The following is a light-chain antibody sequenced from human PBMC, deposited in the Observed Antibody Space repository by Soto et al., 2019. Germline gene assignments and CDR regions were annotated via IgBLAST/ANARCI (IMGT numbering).Light chain of an antibody. V-gene: IGKV3-11*01. CDR3: QQRSNWPRT. CDR2: DAS. J-gene: IGKJ1*01. CDR1: QSVSSY. Sequence: EIVFRQSPATLSLSPEERATPSCRASQSVSSYLAWYQQKPGQAPRLLIYDASNRATGIPARFSGSGSGTDFTLTISSLEPEDFAVYYCQQRSNWPRTFGQGTKVDIK.